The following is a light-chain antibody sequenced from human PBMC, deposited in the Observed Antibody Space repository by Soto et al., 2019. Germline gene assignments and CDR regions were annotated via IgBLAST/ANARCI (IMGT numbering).Light chain of an antibody. CDR3: QQYGT. J-gene: IGKJ1*01. Sequence: DIPITQSPSTLSASVGDRVTITCRASQSISSWLAWYQQKPGKAPKLLIYDASSLESGVPSRFSGSGSGTEFTLTISSLQPDDFATYYCQQYGTFGQGTKVDI. CDR1: QSISSW. V-gene: IGKV1-5*01. CDR2: DAS.